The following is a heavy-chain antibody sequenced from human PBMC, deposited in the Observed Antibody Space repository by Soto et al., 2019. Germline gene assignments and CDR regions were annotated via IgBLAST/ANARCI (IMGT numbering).Heavy chain of an antibody. D-gene: IGHD3-3*01. CDR2: IYYSGST. Sequence: LSLTCTVSSGSMSGYYWNWIRQPPGKGLEWIGYIYYSGSTNYNPSLKSRVTISVDTSKNQFSLKLSSVTAADTAVYYCARAGDYDFWSGYSNAAFDIWGQGTTVTV. CDR3: ARAGDYDFWSGYSNAAFDI. CDR1: SGSMSGYY. J-gene: IGHJ3*02. V-gene: IGHV4-59*01.